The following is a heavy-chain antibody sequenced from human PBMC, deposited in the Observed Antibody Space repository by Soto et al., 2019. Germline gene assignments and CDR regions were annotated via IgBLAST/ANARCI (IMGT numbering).Heavy chain of an antibody. V-gene: IGHV4-59*01. CDR1: GGSISSYY. J-gene: IGHJ4*02. D-gene: IGHD2-15*01. CDR2: IYYSGST. Sequence: QVQLQESSRGLVKPSETLSLTCTVSGGSISSYYWSWIRQPPGKGLEWIGYIYYSGSTNYNPSLKSRVTISVDTSKNQFSLKLSSVTAADTAVYYCARGYCSGGTCYRFNFDNWGQGTLVTVSS. CDR3: ARGYCSGGTCYRFNFDN.